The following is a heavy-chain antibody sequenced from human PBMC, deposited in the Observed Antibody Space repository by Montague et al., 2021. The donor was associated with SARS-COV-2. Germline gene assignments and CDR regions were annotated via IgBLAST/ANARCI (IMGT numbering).Heavy chain of an antibody. CDR2: IYFSGST. V-gene: IGHV4-59*08. Sequence: SETLSLTCTVSGGSISSYYWSWIRQPPGKGLEWIGYIYFSGSTYYNPSLKSRVTISVDTSKNQFSLNLSSVTAADTAVYYCARHGPNDYYHSRYFDLWGRGTLVTVSS. D-gene: IGHD3-10*01. CDR3: ARHGPNDYYHSRYFDL. J-gene: IGHJ2*01. CDR1: GGSISSYY.